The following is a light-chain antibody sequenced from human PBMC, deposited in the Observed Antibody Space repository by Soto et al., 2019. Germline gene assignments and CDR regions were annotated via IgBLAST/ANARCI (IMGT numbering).Light chain of an antibody. Sequence: EVVMTHSPATVSVSPWERATLSCRASQSVSSNLAWYQQKPGQAPRLLIYGASTRATGIPARFSGSGSGTDFTLSISRLEPEDFAVYHCQQYGSSPLITFGQGTRLEIK. J-gene: IGKJ5*01. CDR3: QQYGSSPLIT. CDR1: QSVSSN. V-gene: IGKV3-15*01. CDR2: GAS.